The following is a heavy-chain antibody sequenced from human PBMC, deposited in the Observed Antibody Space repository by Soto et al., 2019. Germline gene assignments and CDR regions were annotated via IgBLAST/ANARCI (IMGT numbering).Heavy chain of an antibody. CDR1: GGSISSYY. D-gene: IGHD6-13*01. V-gene: IGHV4-4*07. CDR3: AGGSSWYSSDY. CDR2: IYTSGST. Sequence: QVQLQESGPGLVKPSETLSLTCTVSGGSISSYYWSWIRQPAGKGLEWIGRIYTSGSTNYNPSLKSRVPMSEATPKNQSPRNLRSVTAAAPAVYSCAGGSSWYSSDYGGKGTLFPVSS. J-gene: IGHJ4*02.